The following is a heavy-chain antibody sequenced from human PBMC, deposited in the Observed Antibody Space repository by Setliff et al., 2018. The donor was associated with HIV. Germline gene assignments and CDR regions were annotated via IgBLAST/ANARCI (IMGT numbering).Heavy chain of an antibody. J-gene: IGHJ4*02. Sequence: SETLSLTCSVSGDSISSHYWSWIRQPPGKGLEWIGYVYYSGITNYNVSLKSRVTISVDTSKNQFSLKLRSVTAADTAVYYCAGADYSDTSGYYSNFDYWGQGTLVTVSS. CDR1: GDSISSHY. CDR2: VYYSGIT. CDR3: AGADYSDTSGYYSNFDY. D-gene: IGHD3-22*01. V-gene: IGHV4-59*11.